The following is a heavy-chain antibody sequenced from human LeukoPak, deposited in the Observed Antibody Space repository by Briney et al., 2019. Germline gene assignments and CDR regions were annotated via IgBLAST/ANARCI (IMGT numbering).Heavy chain of an antibody. J-gene: IGHJ4*02. Sequence: GGSLRLSCAASGFTFSSYAMHWVRQAPGKGLEWVAVISYDGSNKYYADSVKGRFTISRDNSKNTLYLQMNSLRAEDTAVYYCARGRAAGIIDYWGQGTLVTVSS. D-gene: IGHD6-13*01. CDR3: ARGRAAGIIDY. V-gene: IGHV3-30-3*01. CDR2: ISYDGSNK. CDR1: GFTFSSYA.